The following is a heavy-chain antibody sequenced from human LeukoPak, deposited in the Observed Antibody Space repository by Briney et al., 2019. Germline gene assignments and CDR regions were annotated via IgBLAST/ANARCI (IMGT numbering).Heavy chain of an antibody. CDR3: AREDVGARGGAFDI. CDR1: GGSIHNSDYY. CDR2: MYYSGST. Sequence: LETLSLTCHVSGGSIHNSDYYWAWIRQPPGKRLEWIGSMYYSGSTYYNPSLKSRVSISGDTSKNQFSLKWTSVTAADTAMYYCAREDVGARGGAFDIWGQGTMVTVSS. J-gene: IGHJ3*02. V-gene: IGHV4-39*07. D-gene: IGHD1-26*01.